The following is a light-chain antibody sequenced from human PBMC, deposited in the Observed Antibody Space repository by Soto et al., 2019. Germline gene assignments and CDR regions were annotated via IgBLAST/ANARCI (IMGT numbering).Light chain of an antibody. CDR3: CSLAGSYTSYV. CDR1: SSDVGNYNY. CDR2: DVT. Sequence: QSALTQPRSVSGSPGQSVTISCTGTSSDVGNYNYVSWYQQHPGKAPKLVISDVTKRPSGVPDRFSGSKSGNTASLTISGLQADDEADYYCCSLAGSYTSYVFGTGTKLTVL. V-gene: IGLV2-11*01. J-gene: IGLJ1*01.